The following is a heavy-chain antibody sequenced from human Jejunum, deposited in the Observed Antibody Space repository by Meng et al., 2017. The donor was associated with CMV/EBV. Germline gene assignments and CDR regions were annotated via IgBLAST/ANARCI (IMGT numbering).Heavy chain of an antibody. V-gene: IGHV1-2*06. CDR1: GYTFIGYY. J-gene: IGHJ4*02. D-gene: IGHD3-3*01. Sequence: ASGYTFIGYYLDWVRQDPGQGLEWMGRINPSSGGTKYAQSFQGRVTMTRDTSVNTVYMELSRLTSTDTAIYYCAREDFFTAAGSFDYWGQGTLVTVSS. CDR2: INPSSGGT. CDR3: AREDFFTAAGSFDY.